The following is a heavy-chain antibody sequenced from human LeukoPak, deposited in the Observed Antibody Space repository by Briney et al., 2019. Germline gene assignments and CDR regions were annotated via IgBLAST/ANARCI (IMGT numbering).Heavy chain of an antibody. Sequence: GGSLRLSCAASGFTFSSYWMSWVRQAPGEGLEWVANINQDESEKYYVDSVKGRFTISRDNAKNSLYLQMKSRRAEDTAGYYCVLAMDVWGQGTTVTVPS. CDR1: GFTFSSYW. V-gene: IGHV3-7*01. CDR3: VLAMDV. J-gene: IGHJ6*02. CDR2: INQDESEK.